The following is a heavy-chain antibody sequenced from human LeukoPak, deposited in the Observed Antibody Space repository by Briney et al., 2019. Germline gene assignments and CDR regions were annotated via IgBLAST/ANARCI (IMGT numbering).Heavy chain of an antibody. CDR3: ARGTQPRY. CDR1: GGSISGGDYY. D-gene: IGHD1-14*01. Sequence: PSETLTLTCTVSGGSISGGDYYWSWIRQPPGKGLEWIGYIYYSGSTYYNPSLKSRVTISVDTSENQFSLELSSVTAADTAVYYCARGTQPRYWGQGTLGTVSS. CDR2: IYYSGST. J-gene: IGHJ4*02. V-gene: IGHV4-30-4*01.